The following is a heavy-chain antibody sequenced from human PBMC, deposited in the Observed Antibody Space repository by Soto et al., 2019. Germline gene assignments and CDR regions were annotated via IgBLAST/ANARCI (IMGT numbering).Heavy chain of an antibody. CDR3: AREYDYRPDY. CDR1: GYPFTGYY. Sequence: EDSVKVSFKACGYPFTGYYMHLVRQAPGQGLEWMGWINPNSGGTNYAQKFQGRVTMTRDTSISTAYMELSRLRSDDTAVYYCAREYDYRPDYWGQGTMVTVSS. J-gene: IGHJ4*02. D-gene: IGHD4-4*01. V-gene: IGHV1-2*02. CDR2: INPNSGGT.